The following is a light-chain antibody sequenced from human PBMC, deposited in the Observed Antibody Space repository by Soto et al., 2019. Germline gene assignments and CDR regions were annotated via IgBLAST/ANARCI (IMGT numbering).Light chain of an antibody. CDR1: QSVLYSSNNKNY. V-gene: IGKV4-1*01. CDR3: QQYYSTPIT. Sequence: DIVMTQSPDSLAVSLGERSTINCKSSQSVLYSSNNKNYLAWYQQKPGQPPKLLIYWASTRESGVPDRFSGSGSGKDFTLKISSLQAEDGAVYYCQQYYSTPITFGQGTRLEIK. CDR2: WAS. J-gene: IGKJ5*01.